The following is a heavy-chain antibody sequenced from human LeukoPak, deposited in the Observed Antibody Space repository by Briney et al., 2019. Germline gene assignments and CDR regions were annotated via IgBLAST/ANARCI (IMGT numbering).Heavy chain of an antibody. CDR2: ITGDGGST. Sequence: QPGGSLRLSCAASGFTFDDYAMHWVRQAPGKGLEWGSLITGDGGSTYYADSVKRRFIISRDNSKNSLYLQMNSLRTEDTALYYCAKDIGGYNPYYFDYWGQGTLVIVSS. D-gene: IGHD5-24*01. J-gene: IGHJ4*02. CDR1: GFTFDDYA. V-gene: IGHV3-43*02. CDR3: AKDIGGYNPYYFDY.